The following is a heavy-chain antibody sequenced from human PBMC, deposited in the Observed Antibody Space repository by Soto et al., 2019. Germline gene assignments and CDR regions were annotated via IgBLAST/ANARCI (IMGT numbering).Heavy chain of an antibody. CDR2: IKSKTDGGTT. CDR3: TTDGATIFFDP. V-gene: IGHV3-15*01. Sequence: GWSLRLSCASSVFTFTNAWMSWVRQAPGKGLEWVGRIKSKTDGGTTDYAAPVKGRFTISRDDSKNTLYLQMNSLKNEDTALYFCTTDGATIFFDPRGQGTLVTVSS. J-gene: IGHJ5*02. D-gene: IGHD3-10*02. CDR1: VFTFTNAW.